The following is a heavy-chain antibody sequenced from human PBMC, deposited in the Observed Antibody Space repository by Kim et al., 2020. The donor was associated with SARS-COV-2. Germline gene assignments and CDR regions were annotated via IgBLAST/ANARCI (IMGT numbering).Heavy chain of an antibody. CDR3: ARDQQRGYSGYGKNYYYYGMDV. Sequence: SQTLSLTCAIPGDSVSSNSAAWNWIRQSPSRGLEWLGRTYYRSKWYNDYAVSVKSRITINPDTSKNQFSLQLNSVTPEDTAVYYCARDQQRGYSGYGKNYYYYGMDVWGQGTSVTVSS. V-gene: IGHV6-1*01. CDR1: GDSVSSNSAA. D-gene: IGHD5-12*01. CDR2: TYYRSKWYN. J-gene: IGHJ6*02.